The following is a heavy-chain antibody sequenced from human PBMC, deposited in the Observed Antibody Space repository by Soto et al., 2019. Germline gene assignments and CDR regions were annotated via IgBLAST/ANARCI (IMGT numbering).Heavy chain of an antibody. CDR2: ISSLGSST. CDR1: RFTFNNYA. D-gene: IGHD3-10*01. CDR3: VKGGTPSYHYSSGTYTSDYFDY. V-gene: IGHV3-64D*08. J-gene: IGHJ4*02. Sequence: GGSLRLSCSASRFTFNNYAMYWVRQAPGKGLEYVSAISSLGSSTYYADSVKGRFTISRDNSKNTLYLQMSSLRAEDAAVYYCVKGGTPSYHYSSGTYTSDYFDYWGQGTLVTVSS.